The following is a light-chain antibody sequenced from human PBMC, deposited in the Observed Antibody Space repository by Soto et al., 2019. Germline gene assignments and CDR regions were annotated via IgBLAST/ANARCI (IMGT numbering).Light chain of an antibody. J-gene: IGKJ4*01. CDR2: GAS. CDR1: QRVSSD. V-gene: IGKV3-15*01. Sequence: EIVVTQSPATLSVSPGEGASLSCRASQRVSSDLAWYHQKPGQAPRLLIYGASTRATGIPARFSGSGSGTEFTPTINSLQSEDFAVYYCQQYNSWPLTFGGGTKVDIK. CDR3: QQYNSWPLT.